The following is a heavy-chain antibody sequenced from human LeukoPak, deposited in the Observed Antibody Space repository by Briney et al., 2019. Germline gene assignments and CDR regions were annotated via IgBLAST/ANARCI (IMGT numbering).Heavy chain of an antibody. D-gene: IGHD1-26*01. CDR1: GYTFTGYY. CDR3: ARVGYSGSYRYLYYFDY. Sequence: ASVKVSCKASGYTFTGYYMHWVRQAPGQGLEWMGWINPNSGGTNYAQKFQGRVTKTRDTSISTAYMELSRLRSDDTAVYYCARVGYSGSYRYLYYFDYWGQGTLVTVSS. CDR2: INPNSGGT. V-gene: IGHV1-2*02. J-gene: IGHJ4*02.